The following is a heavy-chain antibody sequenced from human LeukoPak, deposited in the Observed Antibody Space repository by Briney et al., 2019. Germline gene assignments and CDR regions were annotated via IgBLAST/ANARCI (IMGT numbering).Heavy chain of an antibody. CDR2: IRFDGSDR. CDR1: GFSFSNYG. V-gene: IGHV3-30*02. Sequence: GGSLRLSCAASGFSFSNYGMHWVRQAPGKGLEWVAFIRFDGSDRYYTDSVKGRFTLYRDISRNTLYLQMNSLRADDTAVYYCAKAGAMILQHYFDYWGQGTLVTVSS. CDR3: AKAGAMILQHYFDY. D-gene: IGHD3-22*01. J-gene: IGHJ4*02.